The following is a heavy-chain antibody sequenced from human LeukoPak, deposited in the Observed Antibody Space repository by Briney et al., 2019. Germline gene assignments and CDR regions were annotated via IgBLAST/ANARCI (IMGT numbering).Heavy chain of an antibody. CDR1: GYTFTSYG. J-gene: IGHJ4*02. V-gene: IGHV1-18*01. D-gene: IGHD3-10*01. CDR2: ISAYNGNT. Sequence: ASVKVSCKASGYTFTSYGISWVRQAPGQGLEWMGWISAYNGNTNYAQKLQGRVTMTTDTSTSTAYMELRSLRSDDTAVYYCARDPQRGTMVRGVTDFDYWGQGTLVTVSS. CDR3: ARDPQRGTMVRGVTDFDY.